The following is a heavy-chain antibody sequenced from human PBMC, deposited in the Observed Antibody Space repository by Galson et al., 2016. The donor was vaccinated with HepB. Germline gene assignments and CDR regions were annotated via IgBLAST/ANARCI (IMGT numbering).Heavy chain of an antibody. CDR2: ISGTRGTI. D-gene: IGHD4-23*01. V-gene: IGHV3-23*01. J-gene: IGHJ5*02. CDR1: GLTFSNYA. Sequence: SLRLSCAASGLTFSNYAMSWVRQAPGKGLEWVSAISGTRGTIYYADSVKGRFTISRDNAKNTLYLQMNSLKTEDTAVYYCTTDQVAYGGRRVDPWGQGTLVTVSS. CDR3: TTDQVAYGGRRVDP.